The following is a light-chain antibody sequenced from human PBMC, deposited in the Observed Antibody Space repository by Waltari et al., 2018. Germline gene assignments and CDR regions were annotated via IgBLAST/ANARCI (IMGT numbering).Light chain of an antibody. CDR2: EDN. CDR1: TGSIATNY. V-gene: IGLV6-57*02. Sequence: NFMLTKPHSVSESPGKTVTISCTGSTGSIATNYVQWFQQRPGSAPTILIYEDNQRPAWLAGRFSGSIHSSYNSASRTISGLKTGEETDYYWQSYEVNNVVFGGGTKLTVL. J-gene: IGLJ3*02. CDR3: QSYEVNNVV.